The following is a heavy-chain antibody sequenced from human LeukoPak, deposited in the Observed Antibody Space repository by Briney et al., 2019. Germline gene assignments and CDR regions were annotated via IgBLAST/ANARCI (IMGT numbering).Heavy chain of an antibody. CDR1: GFTFSSYG. CDR2: IRYDGSNK. D-gene: IGHD2-2*01. J-gene: IGHJ4*02. CDR3: AKRARVPAANLNY. Sequence: VGSLRLSCAASGFTFSSYGMHWVRQAPGKGLEWVAFIRYDGSNKYYADSVKGRFTISRDNSKNTLYLQMNSLRAEDTAVYYCAKRARVPAANLNYWGQGTLVTVSS. V-gene: IGHV3-30*02.